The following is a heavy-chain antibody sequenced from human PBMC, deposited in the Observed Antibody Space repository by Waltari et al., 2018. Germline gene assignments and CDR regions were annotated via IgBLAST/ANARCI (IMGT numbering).Heavy chain of an antibody. J-gene: IGHJ4*02. Sequence: EVQLVESGGGLVQPGGSLRLSXAASGFTFSXXAMSWVRQAPGKGLEWVTAISGSGGSTYYAXSVKGRFTISRDNSKXTLYLQMNSLRAEDTAXXYCAKGVXSGYFFDYWGQGTXXXXSS. CDR2: ISGSGGST. D-gene: IGHD3-3*01. V-gene: IGHV3-23*04. CDR1: GFTFSXXA. CDR3: AKGVXSGYFFDY.